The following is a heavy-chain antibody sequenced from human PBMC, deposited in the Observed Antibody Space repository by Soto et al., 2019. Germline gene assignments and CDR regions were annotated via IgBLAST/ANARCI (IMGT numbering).Heavy chain of an antibody. CDR2: IIPILGIA. J-gene: IGHJ4*02. Sequence: QVQLVQSGAEVKKPGSSVKVSCKASGGTFSSYTISWVRQAPGQGLEWMGRIIPILGIANYAQKFQGRVTNTXDXHTSPAYMELSSLRSEVTAVYYCARDAYDSSGELDYWGQGTLVTVSS. V-gene: IGHV1-69*02. D-gene: IGHD3-22*01. CDR3: ARDAYDSSGELDY. CDR1: GGTFSSYT.